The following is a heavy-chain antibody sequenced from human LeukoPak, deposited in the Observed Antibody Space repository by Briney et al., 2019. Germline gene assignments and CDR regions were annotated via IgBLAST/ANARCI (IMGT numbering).Heavy chain of an antibody. Sequence: GGSLRLSCAASGFIVNINYMIWVRQAPGKGLEWVSVIYTAGSTYYADSVKGRFTISRDNSKNTLYLQMNSLRAEDTAVYYCAKDPTTMVRGVSYYYYYMDVWGKGTTVTISS. V-gene: IGHV3-53*01. CDR1: GFIVNINY. J-gene: IGHJ6*03. CDR2: IYTAGST. CDR3: AKDPTTMVRGVSYYYYYMDV. D-gene: IGHD3-10*01.